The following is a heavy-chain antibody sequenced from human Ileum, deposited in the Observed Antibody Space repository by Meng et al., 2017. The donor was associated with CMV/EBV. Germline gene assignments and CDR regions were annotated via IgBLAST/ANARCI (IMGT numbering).Heavy chain of an antibody. D-gene: IGHD2-2*01. CDR1: GGSISNYY. CDR3: ARDREWGCTSSSCQTNWFDP. CDR2: IYSSGST. Sequence: DPGRVNTLRTLSSTCTVSGGSISNYYWNWIRPPAGKGLEWIGRIYSSGSTKYNPSLKSRVTMSVDTSQNQFSLKLNSVTAADTAVYYCARDREWGCTSSSCQTNWFDPWGQGTLVTVSS. J-gene: IGHJ5*02. V-gene: IGHV4-4*07.